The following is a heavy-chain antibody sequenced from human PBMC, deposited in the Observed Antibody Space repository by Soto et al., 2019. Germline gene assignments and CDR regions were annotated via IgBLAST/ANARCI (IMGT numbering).Heavy chain of an antibody. CDR3: ARDGDGSGYFLDF. J-gene: IGHJ4*02. V-gene: IGHV4-31*03. Sequence: QVQLQESGPGLVKPSQTLSLICTVSGGSISSGGYYWSWIRQHPGKGLEWIGYIYSSGSTYYNPSLKSRLTLSLDTSENPFSLNLSSMTAADTAVYYCARDGDGSGYFLDFWGQGTLVTVSS. CDR2: IYSSGST. D-gene: IGHD3-22*01. CDR1: GGSISSGGYY.